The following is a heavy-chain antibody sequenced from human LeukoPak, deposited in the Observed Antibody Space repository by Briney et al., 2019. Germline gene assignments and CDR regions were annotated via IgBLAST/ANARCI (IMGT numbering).Heavy chain of an antibody. CDR3: ARAQSAGLDV. CDR1: GFTFSSYG. D-gene: IGHD1-14*01. Sequence: PGGSLRLSCAASGFTFSSYGMHWVRQAPGKGLEWVANIKEDGSEKKYVDSLKGRFTISRDNAKKSLYLQMNSLRAEDTAVYYCARAQSAGLDVWGKGTTVTVSS. J-gene: IGHJ6*04. V-gene: IGHV3-7*01. CDR2: IKEDGSEK.